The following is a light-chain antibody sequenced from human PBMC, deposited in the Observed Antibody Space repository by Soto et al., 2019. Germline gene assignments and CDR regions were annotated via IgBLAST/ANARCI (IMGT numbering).Light chain of an antibody. CDR2: DVS. Sequence: QSALTQPASVSGSPRKSITISCTGTSSDVGSYDLVSWYQQHPGKAPKLIIYDVSKRPSGVSSRFSGSKSGNTASLTISGLQAEDEADYYCCSYAGSTTYVFGTGTKVTVL. J-gene: IGLJ1*01. CDR1: SSDVGSYDL. V-gene: IGLV2-23*02. CDR3: CSYAGSTTYV.